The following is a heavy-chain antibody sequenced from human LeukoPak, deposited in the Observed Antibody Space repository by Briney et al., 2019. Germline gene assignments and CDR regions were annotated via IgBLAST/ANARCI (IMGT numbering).Heavy chain of an antibody. CDR2: ISSSGSTI. D-gene: IGHD1-1*01. CDR3: ARIKRRYNREGNPDY. V-gene: IGHV3-48*03. J-gene: IGHJ4*02. CDR1: GFTFSSYE. Sequence: GGSLRLSCAASGFTFSSYEMNWVRQAPGKGLEWVSYISSSGSTIYYADSVKGRFTISRDNAKNSLYLQMNSLRAEDTAVYYCARIKRRYNREGNPDYWGQGTLVTVSS.